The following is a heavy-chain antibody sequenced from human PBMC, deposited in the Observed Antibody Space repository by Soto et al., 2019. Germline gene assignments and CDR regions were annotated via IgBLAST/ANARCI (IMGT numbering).Heavy chain of an antibody. CDR3: AADLGCSSTSCPYYYYYYMDV. V-gene: IGHV1-58*02. D-gene: IGHD2-2*01. J-gene: IGHJ6*03. CDR1: GFTFTSSA. Sequence: ASVKVSCTASGFTFTSSAMQWVRQARGQRLEWIGWIVVGSGNTNYAQKFQERVTITRDMSTSTAYMELSSLRSEDTAVYYCAADLGCSSTSCPYYYYYYMDVWGKGTTVTVSS. CDR2: IVVGSGNT.